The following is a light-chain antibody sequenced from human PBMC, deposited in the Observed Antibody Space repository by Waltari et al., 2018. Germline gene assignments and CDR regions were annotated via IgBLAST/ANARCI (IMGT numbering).Light chain of an antibody. CDR1: QSLLYSDGNTY. Sequence: DVVMTQSPLSLPVTLGQPASISCRSSQSLLYSDGNTYLSWFQQRPGQPPRRLIYKVSNRDSGVPDRFSGSGSGTDFTLKISAVEAEDVGVYYCMQGTHWPPYTFGQGTKVVI. CDR2: KVS. V-gene: IGKV2-30*01. CDR3: MQGTHWPPYT. J-gene: IGKJ2*01.